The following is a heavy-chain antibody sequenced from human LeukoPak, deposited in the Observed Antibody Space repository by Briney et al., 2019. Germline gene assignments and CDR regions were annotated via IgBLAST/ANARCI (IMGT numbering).Heavy chain of an antibody. Sequence: QAGGSLRLSCTASGFTFNTYWMYWVRQAPGKGLVWVSQITNDGTTTTYADFVKGRFTISRDNARDTLYLEMDDLRVDDTAVYYCGCHGGQGLYWGQGILVTVSS. CDR3: GCHGGQGLY. D-gene: IGHD2-15*01. V-gene: IGHV3-74*01. CDR1: GFTFNTYW. CDR2: ITNDGTTT. J-gene: IGHJ4*02.